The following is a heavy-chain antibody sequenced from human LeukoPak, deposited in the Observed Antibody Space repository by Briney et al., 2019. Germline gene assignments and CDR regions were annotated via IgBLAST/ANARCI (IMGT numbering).Heavy chain of an antibody. D-gene: IGHD3-3*01. J-gene: IGHJ5*02. CDR2: IYTSGST. V-gene: IGHV4-4*07. CDR1: GGSISSYY. Sequence: SETLSLTCTVSGGSISSYYWSWIRQPAGKGLEWIGRIYTSGSTNYNPSLKSRVTISVDTSKNQFSLKLSSVTAADTAVYYCAREFRRYDFWRKNWFDPWGQGTLVTVSS. CDR3: AREFRRYDFWRKNWFDP.